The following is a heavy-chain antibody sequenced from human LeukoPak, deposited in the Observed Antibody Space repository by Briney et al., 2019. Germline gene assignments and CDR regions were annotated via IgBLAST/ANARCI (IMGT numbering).Heavy chain of an antibody. D-gene: IGHD1-26*01. V-gene: IGHV3-48*02. CDR2: ISSGSRII. Sequence: GGSLRLSCAASGFTFSTYNMNWVRQAPGKGLEWASFISSGSRIIYYADSVKGRFTVSRDNAKNSLYLQMNSLRDEDTAVYYCGRNPAGIGDYWGQGTLVTVSS. CDR1: GFTFSTYN. J-gene: IGHJ4*02. CDR3: GRNPAGIGDY.